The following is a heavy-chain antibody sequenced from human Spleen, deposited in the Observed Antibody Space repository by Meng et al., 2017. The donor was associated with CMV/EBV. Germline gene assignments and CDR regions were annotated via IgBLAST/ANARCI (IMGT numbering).Heavy chain of an antibody. V-gene: IGHV5-51*01. CDR3: ARLGGYCSSTSCYDY. D-gene: IGHD2-2*01. J-gene: IGHJ4*02. Sequence: GESLKISCKGSGYSFTSYWIGWVRQMPGKGLEWIGIIYPGDSDTRYSPSFQGQVTISADKSISTAYLQWSSLKASDTAMYYCARLGGYCSSTSCYDYWGQGTLVTVSS. CDR2: IYPGDSDT. CDR1: GYSFTSYW.